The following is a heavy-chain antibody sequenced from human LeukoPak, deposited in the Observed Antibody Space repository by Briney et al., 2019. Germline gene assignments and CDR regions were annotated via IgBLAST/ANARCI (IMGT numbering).Heavy chain of an antibody. V-gene: IGHV3-43*01. CDR3: AKDSLQQIALAGTAFDY. Sequence: GGSLRLSCAASGFTFDDYTMHWVRQTPGKGLEWVSGISWDGDTTYYADSVKGRFTISRDNNKNSLYLQMNSLRTEDTAFYHCAKDSLQQIALAGTAFDYWGQGTLVTVSS. CDR1: GFTFDDYT. CDR2: ISWDGDTT. J-gene: IGHJ4*02. D-gene: IGHD6-19*01.